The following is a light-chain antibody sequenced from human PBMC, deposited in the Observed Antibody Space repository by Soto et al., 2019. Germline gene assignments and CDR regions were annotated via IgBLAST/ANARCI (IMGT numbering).Light chain of an antibody. V-gene: IGLV3-1*01. CDR2: QDT. J-gene: IGLJ1*01. CDR3: QAWDGSSGV. Sequence: SYELTQPFSVSVSPGQTASITCSGDKLGDKYTCWYQRKPGQSPVLIIYQDTKRPSGIPERFSGSNSGNTATLTISGTQALDEADYYCQAWDGSSGVFGSGTKLTVL. CDR1: KLGDKY.